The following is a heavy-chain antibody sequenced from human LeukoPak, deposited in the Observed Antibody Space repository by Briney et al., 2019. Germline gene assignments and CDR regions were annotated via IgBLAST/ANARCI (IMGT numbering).Heavy chain of an antibody. V-gene: IGHV3-33*01. J-gene: IGHJ4*02. D-gene: IGHD4-17*01. CDR3: ARAGTTVILDY. CDR1: GFTFSSYG. Sequence: GGSLRLSCAASGFTFSSYGMHWVRQAPGKGLEWVAVIWYDGSNKHYADSVKGRFTISRDNSKNTLYLQMNSLRAEDTAVYYCARAGTTVILDYWGQGTLVTVPS. CDR2: IWYDGSNK.